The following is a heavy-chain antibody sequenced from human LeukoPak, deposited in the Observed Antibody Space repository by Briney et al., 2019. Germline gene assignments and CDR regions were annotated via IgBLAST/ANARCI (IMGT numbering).Heavy chain of an antibody. D-gene: IGHD2-15*01. CDR2: TSSDGSNK. V-gene: IGHV3-30*04. J-gene: IGHJ2*01. CDR1: GFTFSSYA. Sequence: PGRSLRLSRAASGFTFSSYAIHWVRQAPGKGLEWVALTSSDGSNKKYADSVKGRFTISRDNSKNTLYLQMNSLRTEDTAVYYCARASTGAAVNWFFDLWGRGTLVTVSS. CDR3: ARASTGAAVNWFFDL.